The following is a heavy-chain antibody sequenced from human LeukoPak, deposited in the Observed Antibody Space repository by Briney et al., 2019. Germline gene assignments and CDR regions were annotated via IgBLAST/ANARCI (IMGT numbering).Heavy chain of an antibody. V-gene: IGHV4-39*01. J-gene: IGHJ6*03. CDR2: IYYSGST. CDR3: TRLVHYYYYYMDV. CDR1: GGSISSRIYY. Sequence: SETLSLTCNVSGGSISSRIYYWGWIRQPPGKGLEWIGTIYYSGSTYYNPSLKSRVTISVDTSKNQFSLKVSSVTAADTAVYYCTRLVHYYYYYMDVWGKGTTVTVSS.